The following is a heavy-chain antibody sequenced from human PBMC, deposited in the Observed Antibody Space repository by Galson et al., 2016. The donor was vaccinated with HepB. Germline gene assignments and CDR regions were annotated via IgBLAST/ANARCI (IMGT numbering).Heavy chain of an antibody. D-gene: IGHD1-26*01. CDR1: GYTFTSYY. CDR3: AREGATSIGGFGY. Sequence: SAKVSCKASGYTFTSYYMHWVRQAPGQGLEWMGIINPSGGSTSYAQNFQGRVTMTRDTSTSTVYMELSSLRSEDSAMYYCAREGATSIGGFGYWGQGTLVTVSS. V-gene: IGHV1-46*01. CDR2: INPSGGST. J-gene: IGHJ4*02.